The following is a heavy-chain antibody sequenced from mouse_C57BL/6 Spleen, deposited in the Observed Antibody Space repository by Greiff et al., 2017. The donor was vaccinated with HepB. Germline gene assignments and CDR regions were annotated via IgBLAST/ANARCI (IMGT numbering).Heavy chain of an antibody. CDR2: IDPEDGET. CDR1: GFNIKDYY. V-gene: IGHV14-2*01. CDR3: WITTVVAHFDY. Sequence: EVKLQHSGAELVKPGASVKLSCTASGFNIKDYYMHWVKQRTEQGLEWIGRIDPEDGETKYAPKFQGKATITADTSSNTAYLQLSSLTSEDTAVYYCWITTVVAHFDYWGQGTTLTVSS. J-gene: IGHJ2*01. D-gene: IGHD1-1*01.